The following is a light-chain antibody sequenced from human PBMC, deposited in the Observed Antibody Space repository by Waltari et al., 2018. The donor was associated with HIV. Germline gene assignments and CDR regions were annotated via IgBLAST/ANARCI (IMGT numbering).Light chain of an antibody. CDR1: ALPKKY. V-gene: IGLV3-10*01. CDR3: YSTDNSGHHRV. J-gene: IGLJ2*01. CDR2: EDG. Sequence: SYELTQPPSVAVSPGQTARITCTGDALPKKYASWYQQKSGQAPVLVIYEDGKRPSGFPGRFAGSSAGTTATLTISGAQVEDEADYYCYSTDNSGHHRVFGTGTKLTVL.